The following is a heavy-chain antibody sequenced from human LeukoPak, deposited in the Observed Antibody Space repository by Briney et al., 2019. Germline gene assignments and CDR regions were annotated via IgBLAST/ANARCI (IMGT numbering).Heavy chain of an antibody. CDR2: ISSSGSTI. CDR1: GFTFSSYE. Sequence: GGSLRPSCAASGFTFSSYEMNWVRQAPGKGLEWVSYISSSGSTIYYADSVKGRFTISRDNAKNSLYLQMNSLRAEDTAVYYCARGKSDSSGYYYGSSKLDYWGQGTLVTVSS. CDR3: ARGKSDSSGYYYGSSKLDY. V-gene: IGHV3-48*03. D-gene: IGHD3-22*01. J-gene: IGHJ4*02.